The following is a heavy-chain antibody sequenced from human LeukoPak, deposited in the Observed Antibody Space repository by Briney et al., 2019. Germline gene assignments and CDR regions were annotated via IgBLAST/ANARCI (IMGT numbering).Heavy chain of an antibody. CDR2: IYHSGST. J-gene: IGHJ5*02. V-gene: IGHV4-30-2*01. CDR3: AREFRQAYSSSSRGFLPKTTNSFNLSPFDP. CDR1: GGSISSGGYY. D-gene: IGHD6-6*01. Sequence: SQTLSLTCTVSGGSISSGGYYWSWIRQPPGKGLEWIGYIYHSGSTYYNPSLKSRVTISVDRSKNQFSLKLSSVTAADTAVYYCAREFRQAYSSSSRGFLPKTTNSFNLSPFDPWGQGTLVTVSS.